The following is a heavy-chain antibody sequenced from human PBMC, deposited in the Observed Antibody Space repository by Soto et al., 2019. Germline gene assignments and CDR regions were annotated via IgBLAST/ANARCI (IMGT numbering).Heavy chain of an antibody. Sequence: QVQLVESGGGVVQPGRSLRLSCAASGFTFSSYGMHWVRQAPGKGLEWVAVIWCDGSNKYYADSVKGRFTISRDNSKNTLYLQMNRLRAEDTAVYYCARGSIWRLHWGELSFSLDYWGQGTLVTVFS. V-gene: IGHV3-33*01. CDR2: IWCDGSNK. J-gene: IGHJ4*02. CDR3: ARGSIWRLHWGELSFSLDY. D-gene: IGHD3-16*02. CDR1: GFTFSSYG.